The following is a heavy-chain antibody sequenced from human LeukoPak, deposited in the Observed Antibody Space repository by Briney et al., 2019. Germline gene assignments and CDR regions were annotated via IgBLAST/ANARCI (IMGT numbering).Heavy chain of an antibody. D-gene: IGHD3-16*02. V-gene: IGHV3-7*01. CDR2: IGQDGRET. CDR1: GFTFSNYW. J-gene: IGHJ4*02. CDR3: ATRGDLSWFGALRH. Sequence: PGGSLRLSCVVSGFTFSNYWMDWVRQAPGKGLERVAFIGQDGRETNYAGSVKGRFTISRDNAKNSLYLQMNNLRAEDTAVYYCATRGDLSWFGALRHWSQGTVVTVSS.